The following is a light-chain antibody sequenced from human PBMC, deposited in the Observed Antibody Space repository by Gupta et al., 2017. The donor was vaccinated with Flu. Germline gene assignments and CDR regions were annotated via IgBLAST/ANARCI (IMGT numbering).Light chain of an antibody. J-gene: IGKJ4*01. V-gene: IGKV3-11*01. CDR3: QQRSNRPIT. CDR1: QSISGY. Sequence: EIVLTQSPATLSLSPGERATLSCRASQSISGYLAWYQQRPGQAPRLLIYDAFNRATGIPARFSGSGSGTEFTLTISSLEPEDFAVYYCQQRSNRPITFGRGTKVEIK. CDR2: DAF.